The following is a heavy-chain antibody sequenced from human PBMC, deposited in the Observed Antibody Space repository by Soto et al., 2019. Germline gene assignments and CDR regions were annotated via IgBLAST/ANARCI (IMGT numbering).Heavy chain of an antibody. CDR1: GGSISSYY. D-gene: IGHD6-13*01. V-gene: IGHV4-59*01. CDR2: IYYSGST. CDR3: ARDGGGVGSSSWFPFDY. J-gene: IGHJ4*02. Sequence: ASETLSLTCTVSGGSISSYYWSWIRQPPGKGLEWIGYIYYSGSTNYNPSLKSRVTISVDTSKNQFSLKLSSVTAADTAVYYCARDGGGVGSSSWFPFDYWGQGTLVTVSS.